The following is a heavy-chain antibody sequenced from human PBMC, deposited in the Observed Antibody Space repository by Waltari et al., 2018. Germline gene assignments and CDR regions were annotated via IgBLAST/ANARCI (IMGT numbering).Heavy chain of an antibody. Sequence: QVQLQESGPGLVKPSQTLSLTCTVSGGSISSGGYYWSWIRQHPGKGLEWIGYIYYSGRTDDNPSLKSRGTISVDTCKNQFSLKLSSVTAADTAVDYCARVSAEGYDSSGYPYWYFDLWGRGTLVTVSS. J-gene: IGHJ2*01. CDR2: IYYSGRT. CDR3: ARVSAEGYDSSGYPYWYFDL. CDR1: GGSISSGGYY. D-gene: IGHD3-22*01. V-gene: IGHV4-31*03.